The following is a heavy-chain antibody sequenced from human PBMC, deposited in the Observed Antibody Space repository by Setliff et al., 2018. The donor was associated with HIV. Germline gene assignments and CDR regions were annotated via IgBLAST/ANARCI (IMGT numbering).Heavy chain of an antibody. D-gene: IGHD2-21*02. V-gene: IGHV4-38-2*01. CDR1: AYSINSGYY. Sequence: SETLSLTCAVSAYSINSGYYWGWIRRSPGKGLEWIASIYHSGSTYYNPSLKSRVTISVDTSKNQFSLKLSSVTAADTAVYYCARHNGTYCGGDCYLLGYFDLWGRGTLVTVSS. J-gene: IGHJ2*01. CDR3: ARHNGTYCGGDCYLLGYFDL. CDR2: IYHSGST.